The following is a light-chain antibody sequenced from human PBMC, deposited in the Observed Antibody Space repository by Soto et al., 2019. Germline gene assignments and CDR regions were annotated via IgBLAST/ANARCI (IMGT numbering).Light chain of an antibody. CDR1: SSDVGGYNY. Sequence: QSVPTQPPSASGSLGQSVTISCSETSSDVGGYNYVSWHQQHPGKAPKLMIYEVTKRPSGVPDRFSGSKSGNTASLTVSGLQAEDEADYYCSSFAGGGNPVLFGGGTKLTVL. J-gene: IGLJ2*01. V-gene: IGLV2-8*01. CDR3: SSFAGGGNPVL. CDR2: EVT.